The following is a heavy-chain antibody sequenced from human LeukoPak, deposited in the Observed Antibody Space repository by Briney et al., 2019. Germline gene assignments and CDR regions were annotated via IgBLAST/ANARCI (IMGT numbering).Heavy chain of an antibody. V-gene: IGHV3-7*01. Sequence: GGSPRLSCAASGFTFSSYWMSWVRQAPGKGLEWVANIKQDGSEKYYVDSVKGRFTISRDNAKNSLYLQMNSLRAEDTAVYYCAREVVVTANHFDPWGQGTLVTVSS. J-gene: IGHJ5*02. CDR1: GFTFSSYW. CDR3: AREVVVTANHFDP. CDR2: IKQDGSEK. D-gene: IGHD2-21*02.